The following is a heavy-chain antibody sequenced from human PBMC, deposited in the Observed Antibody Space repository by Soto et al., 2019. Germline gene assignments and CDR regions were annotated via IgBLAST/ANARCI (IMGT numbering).Heavy chain of an antibody. J-gene: IGHJ6*02. D-gene: IGHD6-6*01. CDR2: IWYDGSNK. V-gene: IGHV3-33*01. CDR3: ARDRIPASIAAQTEFYYYYGMDV. CDR1: GFTFSSYG. Sequence: GGSLRLSCAASGFTFSSYGMHWVRQAPGKGLEWVAVIWYDGSNKYYADSVKGRFTISRDNSKNTLYLQMNSLRAEDTAVYYCARDRIPASIAAQTEFYYYYGMDVWGQGTTVTVSS.